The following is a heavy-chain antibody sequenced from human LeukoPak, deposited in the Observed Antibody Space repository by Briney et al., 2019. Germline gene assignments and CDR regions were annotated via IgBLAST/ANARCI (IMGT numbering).Heavy chain of an antibody. CDR2: SNGNGDVT. V-gene: IGHV3-23*01. J-gene: IGHJ6*02. CDR3: AKVSNYYYYYGMDV. Sequence: GGSLRLSCTASAPTLANYAVAWFRQAPGEGLQWVSSSNGNGDVTYYADSVRGRFTISRDNSKNTLYLQMNSLRAEDTAVYYCAKVSNYYYYYGMDVWGQGTTVTVSS. CDR1: APTLANYA.